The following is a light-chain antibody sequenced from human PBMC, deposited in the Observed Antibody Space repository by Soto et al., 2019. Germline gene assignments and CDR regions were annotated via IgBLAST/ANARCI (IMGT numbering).Light chain of an antibody. CDR2: AAS. Sequence: DIQMTQSPSSLSASVGDRVTITCRASQGISTYLAWYQQKPGKVPILLIYAASTLQSGVPSRFSGSGSGTDFTLTISSLQPEDVATYYCQKYNNVPLTFGGGTKVEI. CDR1: QGISTY. J-gene: IGKJ4*01. V-gene: IGKV1-27*01. CDR3: QKYNNVPLT.